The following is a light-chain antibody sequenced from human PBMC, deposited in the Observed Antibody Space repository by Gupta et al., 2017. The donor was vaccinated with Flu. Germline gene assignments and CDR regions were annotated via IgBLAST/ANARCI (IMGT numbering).Light chain of an antibody. CDR3: SAYKGTTNGVV. J-gene: IGLJ2*01. V-gene: IGLV2-14*01. CDR2: DVT. Sequence: QSVLTQPASVSGSPGQSITISCTGTSSYVGGYDYVSWYQQHPGKAPKLIIYDVTNRPSGVSNRFSGSKSGNTASLTITGLQAEDEADYYCSAYKGTTNGVVFGGGTKLTVL. CDR1: SSYVGGYDY.